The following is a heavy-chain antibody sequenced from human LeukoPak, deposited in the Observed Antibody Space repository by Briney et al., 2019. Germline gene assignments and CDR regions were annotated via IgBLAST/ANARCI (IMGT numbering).Heavy chain of an antibody. Sequence: GGSLRLSCAASGFTFSYYWMHWVRQAPGKGLVWVSRIESDGSSTSYADSVKGRFTISRDNAKNTLYLQMNSLRAEDTAVYYWARDPHGGSGSDPHDAFDIWGQGTMVTVSS. CDR3: ARDPHGGSGSDPHDAFDI. J-gene: IGHJ3*02. V-gene: IGHV3-74*01. D-gene: IGHD1-26*01. CDR1: GFTFSYYW. CDR2: IESDGSST.